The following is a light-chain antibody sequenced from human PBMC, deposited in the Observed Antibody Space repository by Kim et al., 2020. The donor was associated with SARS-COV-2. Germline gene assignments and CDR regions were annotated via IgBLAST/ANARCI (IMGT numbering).Light chain of an antibody. CDR2: EYS. Sequence: PVTISCTRSSGSVASDYVHWYQQRPGRAPTTIIYEYSLRPSGVPDRFSGSIDPSSNSASLTISGLTAEDEADYYCQSYDNNNPFIFGAGTKVTVL. V-gene: IGLV6-57*03. J-gene: IGLJ1*01. CDR1: SGSVASDY. CDR3: QSYDNNNPFI.